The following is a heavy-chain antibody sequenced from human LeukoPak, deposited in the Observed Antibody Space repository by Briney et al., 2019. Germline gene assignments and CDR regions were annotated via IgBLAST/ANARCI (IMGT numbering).Heavy chain of an antibody. D-gene: IGHD2-8*01. J-gene: IGHJ4*02. V-gene: IGHV4-59*12. CDR1: GSSISGFY. Sequence: PSETLSLTCDVSGSSISGFYWSWLRQPPGKGLQWIGYIDQSGKPNYNPSLKSRVTISADTSKRHFSLELSAVTAADTALYYCVRTGQYAEIEWHWGRGTLVTVSS. CDR2: IDQSGKP. CDR3: VRTGQYAEIEWH.